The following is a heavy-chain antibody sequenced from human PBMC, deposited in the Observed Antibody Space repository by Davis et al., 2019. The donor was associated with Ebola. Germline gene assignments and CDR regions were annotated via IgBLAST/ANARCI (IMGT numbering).Heavy chain of an antibody. D-gene: IGHD6-13*01. Sequence: GESLKISCSASGFTFSSYAMNWVRQAPGKGLEWISAIGGSDGRTYYADSAKGRFTISRDNSKNTPYLQMNSLTSDDTAVYYCAKGGNSWSRFDYWGRGTLVTVSA. V-gene: IGHV3-23*01. CDR3: AKGGNSWSRFDY. CDR1: GFTFSSYA. CDR2: IGGSDGRT. J-gene: IGHJ4*01.